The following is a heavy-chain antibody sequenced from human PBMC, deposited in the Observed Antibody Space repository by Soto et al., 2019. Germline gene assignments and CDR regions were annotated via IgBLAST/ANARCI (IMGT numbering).Heavy chain of an antibody. D-gene: IGHD3-9*01. J-gene: IGHJ5*02. CDR2: INPNSGGT. V-gene: IGHV1-2*02. CDR1: GYTFTGYY. CDR3: ACDKPMYYDILTGYYITLNWFDP. Sequence: ASVKVSCKASGYTFTGYYMHWVRQAPGQGLEWMGWINPNSGGTNYAQKFQGRVTMTRDTSISTAYMELSRLRSDDTAVYYCACDKPMYYDILTGYYITLNWFDPWGQGTLVTVSS.